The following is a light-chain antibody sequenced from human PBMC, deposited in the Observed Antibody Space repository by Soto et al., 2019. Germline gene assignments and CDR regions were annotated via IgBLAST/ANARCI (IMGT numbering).Light chain of an antibody. Sequence: DIHINPSPSTLSASVGDRVTITCRASQSISSWLAWYQQKPVKAPKLLIYDASSLESGVPLRFSGSGSGTEFTLTISSLQPDDFATYYCQQYSTYWTFGQGTKVDIK. J-gene: IGKJ1*01. CDR2: DAS. CDR1: QSISSW. CDR3: QQYSTYWT. V-gene: IGKV1-5*01.